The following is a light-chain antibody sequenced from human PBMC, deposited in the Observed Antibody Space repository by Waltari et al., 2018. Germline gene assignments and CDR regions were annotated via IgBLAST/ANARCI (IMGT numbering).Light chain of an antibody. CDR3: QTWDTGTHVV. V-gene: IGLV4-69*01. CDR1: SGHSSYA. J-gene: IGLJ2*01. CDR2: VSSAGSH. Sequence: QVVLTQSPSASASLGASVKLTCTLSSGHSSYAIAWHQQQPEKGPRYLMKVSSAGSHQKGDGIPDRFSGSSSGTERYLTISSVQSEDEADYYCQTWDTGTHVVFGGGTKLTVL.